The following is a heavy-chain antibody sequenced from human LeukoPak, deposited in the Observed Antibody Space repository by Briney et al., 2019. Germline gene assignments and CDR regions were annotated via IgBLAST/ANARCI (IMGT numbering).Heavy chain of an antibody. V-gene: IGHV3-30*18. D-gene: IGHD6-13*01. CDR1: GFTFSSHD. CDR2: ISYDGSKQ. Sequence: PGGSLRLSCAASGFTFSSHDMHWVRQAPGKGLEWVAAISYDGSKQLYADSVKGRFTISRDNSKNTLYLQMNSLRAEDTAVYYCTKEYSGSWYWFDSWGQGTLVIVSS. CDR3: TKEYSGSWYWFDS. J-gene: IGHJ5*01.